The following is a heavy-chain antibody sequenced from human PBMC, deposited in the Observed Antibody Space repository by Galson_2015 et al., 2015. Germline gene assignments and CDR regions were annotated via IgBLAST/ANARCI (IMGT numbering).Heavy chain of an antibody. CDR3: AKIIQLWLSNFDY. Sequence: SLRLSCAASGFTFSSYAMSWVRQAPGKGLEWVSAISGSGGSTYYADSVKGRFTISRDNSKNSLYLQMNSLRAEDTAVYYCAKIIQLWLSNFDYWGQGTLVTVSS. D-gene: IGHD5-18*01. CDR1: GFTFSSYA. CDR2: ISGSGGST. J-gene: IGHJ4*02. V-gene: IGHV3-23*01.